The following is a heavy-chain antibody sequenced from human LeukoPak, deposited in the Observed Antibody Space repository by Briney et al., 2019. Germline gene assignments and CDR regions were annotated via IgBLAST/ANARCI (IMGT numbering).Heavy chain of an antibody. Sequence: GGSLRLSCAASGLTFSSYWMSWVRQAPGKGLEWVANIKQDGSETYYVDSVKGRFTISRDNAKNSLYLQMNSLRAEDTAVYYCARGFYPDRTMIVVVVDYWGQGSLVTVSS. D-gene: IGHD3-22*01. J-gene: IGHJ4*02. CDR2: IKQDGSET. V-gene: IGHV3-7*03. CDR1: GLTFSSYW. CDR3: ARGFYPDRTMIVVVVDY.